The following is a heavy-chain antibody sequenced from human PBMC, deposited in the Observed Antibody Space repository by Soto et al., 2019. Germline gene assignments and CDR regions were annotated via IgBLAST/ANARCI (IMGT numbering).Heavy chain of an antibody. Sequence: SVKVSCTASGYTFTSYYMHWVRQAPGQGLEWMGGIIPIFGTANYAQKFQGRVTITADESTSTAYMELSSLRSEDTAVYYCAREDTAMVIYYWGQGTLVTVSS. CDR2: IIPIFGTA. CDR1: GYTFTSYY. CDR3: AREDTAMVIYY. V-gene: IGHV1-69*13. D-gene: IGHD5-18*01. J-gene: IGHJ4*02.